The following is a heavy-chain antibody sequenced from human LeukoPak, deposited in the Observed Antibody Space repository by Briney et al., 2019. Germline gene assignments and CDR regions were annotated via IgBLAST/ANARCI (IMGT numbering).Heavy chain of an antibody. J-gene: IGHJ3*02. Sequence: GGSLRLSCAASGFTVSSNYMSWVRQAPGKGLEWVSVIYSGGSTYYADSVKGRFTISRDNSKNTLYLQMNSLRAEDTAVYYCARALQDIVVVPAAEDAFDIWGQGTMVTVSS. CDR1: GFTVSSNY. CDR2: IYSGGST. V-gene: IGHV3-66*01. D-gene: IGHD2-2*01. CDR3: ARALQDIVVVPAAEDAFDI.